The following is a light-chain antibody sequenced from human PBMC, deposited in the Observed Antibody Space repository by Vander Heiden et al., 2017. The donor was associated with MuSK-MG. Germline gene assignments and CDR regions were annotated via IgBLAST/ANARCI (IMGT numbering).Light chain of an antibody. Sequence: DIVLTLSPATLSLSPGERATLSCRASQSVSSYLAWYQQKPGQAPRLLIYDASNRATGIPARFSGSGSGTDFTLTISSLEPEDFAVYYCQQRSNWPGTFGQGTKVEIK. CDR1: QSVSSY. CDR2: DAS. V-gene: IGKV3-11*01. CDR3: QQRSNWPGT. J-gene: IGKJ1*01.